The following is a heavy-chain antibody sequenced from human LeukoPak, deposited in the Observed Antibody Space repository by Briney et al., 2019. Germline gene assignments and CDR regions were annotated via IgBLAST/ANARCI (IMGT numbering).Heavy chain of an antibody. J-gene: IGHJ4*02. Sequence: GGSLRLSCAASGFTFSSYAMSWVRQAPGEGLEWVSTVSGSSDTTYYSDSVKGRFTISRDNSKNTLYLQMNSLRADDTAVYYCAKGSGYSGYDNNFDYWGQGTLVTVSS. CDR3: AKGSGYSGYDNNFDY. CDR1: GFTFSSYA. V-gene: IGHV3-23*01. D-gene: IGHD5-12*01. CDR2: VSGSSDTT.